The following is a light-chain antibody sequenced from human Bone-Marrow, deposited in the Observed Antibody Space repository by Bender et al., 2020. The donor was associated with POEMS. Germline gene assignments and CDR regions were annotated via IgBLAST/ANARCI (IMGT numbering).Light chain of an antibody. V-gene: IGLV1-40*01. CDR3: QSYDNSLGGWV. CDR2: SNN. J-gene: IGLJ3*02. Sequence: QSVLTQPPSVSGAPGQRVTISCTGSSSNTGSGYDINWYQQLPGTAPKLLIYSNNQRPSGVPDRVSGSKSGTSASLAITGLQAEDEGDYYCQSYDNSLGGWVFGGGTKLTVL. CDR1: SSNTGSGYD.